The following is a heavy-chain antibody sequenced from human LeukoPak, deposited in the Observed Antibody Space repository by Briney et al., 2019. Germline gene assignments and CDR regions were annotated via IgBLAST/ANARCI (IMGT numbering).Heavy chain of an antibody. J-gene: IGHJ4*02. D-gene: IGHD2-8*02. Sequence: GGSLRLSCAPCGYPFSRYAMSGVRRAPGKGREWISTIGDSGGHTLYGDSVRGLYPIYRENPKNTLDLLMISLRVEDTGLYYCGELAWNGGVFGYWGPGTLVTVSS. V-gene: IGHV3-23*01. CDR3: GELAWNGGVFGY. CDR2: IGDSGGHT. CDR1: GYPFSRYA.